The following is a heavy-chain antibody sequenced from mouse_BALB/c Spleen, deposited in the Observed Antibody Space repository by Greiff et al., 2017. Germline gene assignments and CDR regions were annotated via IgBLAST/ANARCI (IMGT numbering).Heavy chain of an antibody. CDR1: GFTFSDYY. J-gene: IGHJ3*01. D-gene: IGHD2-4*01. V-gene: IGHV5-4*02. Sequence: EVQVVESGGGLVKPGGSLKLSCAASGFTFSDYYMYWVRQTPEKRLEWVATISDGGSYTYYPDSVKGRFTISRDNAKNNLYLQMSSLKSEDTAMYYCARGYDSWGQGTLVTVSA. CDR3: ARGYDS. CDR2: ISDGGSYT.